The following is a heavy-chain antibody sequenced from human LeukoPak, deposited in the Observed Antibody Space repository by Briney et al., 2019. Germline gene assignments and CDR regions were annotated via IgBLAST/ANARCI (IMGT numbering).Heavy chain of an antibody. V-gene: IGHV3-66*01. D-gene: IGHD3-10*01. CDR2: IYSGGNT. Sequence: GGSLRLSCAASGFTVSNNDMCWVRQAPGKGLEWVSVIYSGGNTNYADSVKGRFIISRDNLKNTLFLQMNSLRAEETAVYYCARAFQYGSGSYPYSLWGQGTLVTVSS. J-gene: IGHJ4*02. CDR3: ARAFQYGSGSYPYSL. CDR1: GFTVSNND.